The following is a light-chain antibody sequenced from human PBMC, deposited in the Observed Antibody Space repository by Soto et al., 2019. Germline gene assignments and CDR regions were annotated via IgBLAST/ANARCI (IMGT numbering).Light chain of an antibody. CDR2: SNN. CDR1: SSNVESNS. J-gene: IGLJ1*01. CDR3: AAWDDSLSAYV. Sequence: QSVLTQPPSASGAPGQRVVISCSGGSSNVESNSVNWYQHLPGSAPKLLIFSNNQRPSGVPDRLSGSKSGTSAFLAIAGLQSDDEADYYCAAWDDSLSAYVFGSGTKLTVL. V-gene: IGLV1-44*01.